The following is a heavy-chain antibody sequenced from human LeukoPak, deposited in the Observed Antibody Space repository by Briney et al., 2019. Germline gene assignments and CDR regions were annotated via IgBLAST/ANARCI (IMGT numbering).Heavy chain of an antibody. CDR3: ARGPYDSSGYYEIEGTNFDY. J-gene: IGHJ4*02. CDR2: INHGGST. D-gene: IGHD3-22*01. Sequence: SETLSLTCALYGGSFSGYYWSWIRQPPGKGLEWIGEINHGGSTNYNPSLKSRVTISVDTSKNQFSLKLSSVTAADTAVYYCARGPYDSSGYYEIEGTNFDYWGQGTLVTVSS. CDR1: GGSFSGYY. V-gene: IGHV4-34*01.